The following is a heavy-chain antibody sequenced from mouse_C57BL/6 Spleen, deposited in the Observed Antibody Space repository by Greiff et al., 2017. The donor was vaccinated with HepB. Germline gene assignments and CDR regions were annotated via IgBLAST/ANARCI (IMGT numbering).Heavy chain of an antibody. D-gene: IGHD2-5*01. CDR3: ARDSNYYPFAY. Sequence: EVKLVESGGGLVKPGGSLKLSCAASGFTFSSYAMSWVRQTPEKRLEWVATISDGGSYTYYPDNVKGRFTISRDNAKNNLYLQMSHLKSEDTAMYYCARDSNYYPFAYWGQGTLVTVSA. V-gene: IGHV5-4*01. CDR1: GFTFSSYA. J-gene: IGHJ3*01. CDR2: ISDGGSYT.